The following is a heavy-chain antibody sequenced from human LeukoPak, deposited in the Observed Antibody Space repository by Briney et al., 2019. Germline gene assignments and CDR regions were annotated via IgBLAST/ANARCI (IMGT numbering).Heavy chain of an antibody. V-gene: IGHV4-59*08. CDR2: IYYSGST. CDR3: ARHYSRSSYNWFDP. D-gene: IGHD6-6*01. J-gene: IGHJ5*02. CDR1: GASISTYY. Sequence: SETLSLTCTVSGASISTYYCSWIRQPPGKGLEWIGSIYYSGSTNYNPSLKSRVTISVDTSKNQFSLKLSSVTAADTAVYYCARHYSRSSYNWFDPWGQGTLVTVSS.